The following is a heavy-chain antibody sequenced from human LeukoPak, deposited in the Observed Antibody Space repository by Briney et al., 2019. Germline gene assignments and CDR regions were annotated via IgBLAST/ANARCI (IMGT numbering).Heavy chain of an antibody. CDR2: MNFNSGKR. J-gene: IGHJ3*01. V-gene: IGHV1-8*03. CDR1: EDTFTYYD. CDR3: ARVRYDYVWGSPPAFDL. D-gene: IGHD3-16*01. Sequence: ASVKVSCKTSEDTFTYYDINWVRQATGKGRERMGWMNFNSGKRGYVQRFQGRVTINRNTSISTAYMELSSLRSEDTAVYYCARVRYDYVWGSPPAFDLWGQGTMVTVSS.